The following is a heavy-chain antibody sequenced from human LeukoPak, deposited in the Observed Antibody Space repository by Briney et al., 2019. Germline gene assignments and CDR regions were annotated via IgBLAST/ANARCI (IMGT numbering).Heavy chain of an antibody. J-gene: IGHJ4*02. CDR2: ISGSGGTT. Sequence: QPGGSLRLSCAASGFTFSSYAMSWVRQAPGKGLEWVSTISGSGGTTYYADSVKGRFTFSRDNSKNTLYLQMNRLRAEDSAVYYCAKDVAFSSGPNYFDYWGQGTLVTVSS. V-gene: IGHV3-23*01. CDR1: GFTFSSYA. CDR3: AKDVAFSSGPNYFDY. D-gene: IGHD6-19*01.